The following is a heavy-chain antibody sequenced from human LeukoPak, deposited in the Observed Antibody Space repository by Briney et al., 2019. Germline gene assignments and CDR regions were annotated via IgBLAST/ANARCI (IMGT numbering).Heavy chain of an antibody. J-gene: IGHJ3*02. D-gene: IGHD2-21*02. CDR3: ARVCGGDCWYAFDI. Sequence: GGSLRLSCAASGFTFSSYAMFWVRQAPGKGLKFVSAISSNGGSTYYANSVKGRFTISRDNSKNTLYLQMGSLRADDMSVYYCARVCGGDCWYAFDIWGQGTMVTVSS. CDR1: GFTFSSYA. CDR2: ISSNGGST. V-gene: IGHV3-64*01.